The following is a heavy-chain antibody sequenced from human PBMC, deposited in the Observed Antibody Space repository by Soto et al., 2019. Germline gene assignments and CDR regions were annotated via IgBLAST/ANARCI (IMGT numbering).Heavy chain of an antibody. Sequence: GGSLRLSCAASGFTFSSYSMNWVRQAPGKGLEWVSSISSSSSYIYYADSVKGRFTISRDNAKNSLYLQMNSLRAEDTAVYYCARDRGWSLFDYWGQGTLVTVSS. D-gene: IGHD6-19*01. CDR1: GFTFSSYS. V-gene: IGHV3-21*01. CDR2: ISSSSSYI. J-gene: IGHJ4*02. CDR3: ARDRGWSLFDY.